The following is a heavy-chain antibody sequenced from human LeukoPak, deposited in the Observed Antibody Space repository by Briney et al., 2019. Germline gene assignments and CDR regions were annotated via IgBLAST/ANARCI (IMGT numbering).Heavy chain of an antibody. CDR3: ARAPVRAFDY. CDR2: FYYSGST. J-gene: IGHJ4*02. CDR1: GGSISRGGYS. V-gene: IGHV4-30-4*07. Sequence: SETLSLTCAVSGGSISRGGYSWSWIRQPPGKGLEWIGCFYYSGSTYYNPSLKSRVTISRDMSKNQFSLKLSAGTAPGTAVDLRARAPVRAFDYWGQGPLVTASS.